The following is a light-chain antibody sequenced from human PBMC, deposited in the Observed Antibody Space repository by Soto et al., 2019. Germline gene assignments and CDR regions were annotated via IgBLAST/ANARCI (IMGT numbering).Light chain of an antibody. J-gene: IGKJ4*01. CDR3: QQYGSSPLT. Sequence: IVLTQSPGTLSLSPGERATLSCRASQSVSSRDLAWYQQKPGQAPRLLIYGASSRAPGIPDRFSGSGSGTDFTLTISRLEPEDFAVYYCQQYGSSPLTFGGGTKVDIK. CDR1: QSVSSRD. V-gene: IGKV3-20*01. CDR2: GAS.